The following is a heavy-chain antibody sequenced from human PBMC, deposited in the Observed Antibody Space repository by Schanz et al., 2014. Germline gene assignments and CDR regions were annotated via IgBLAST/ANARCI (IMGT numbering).Heavy chain of an antibody. CDR2: INPSSGGT. Sequence: QVQLVQSGVEVKKPGASVKVSCKASGYSFTGYYMNWVRQAPGQGLEWMGWINPSSGGTNYAQKFQGRVTMTRDTSISTAYMELNRLRSDDTAVYYCASDSHRRVAVPGYWGQGTLVTVSS. D-gene: IGHD6-19*01. CDR3: ASDSHRRVAVPGY. J-gene: IGHJ4*02. V-gene: IGHV1-2*02. CDR1: GYSFTGYY.